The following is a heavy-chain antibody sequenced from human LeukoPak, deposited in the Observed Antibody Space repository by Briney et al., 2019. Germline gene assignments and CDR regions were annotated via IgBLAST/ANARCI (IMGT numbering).Heavy chain of an antibody. CDR2: ISYSGRT. CDR1: GDAVSIGDSC. J-gene: IGHJ1*01. V-gene: IGHV4-39*01. D-gene: IGHD3-22*01. CDR3: ARRRYYNGSGYLE. Sequence: PSETLCLTCSVSGDAVSIGDSCWDWIRQPPRKGLEVIVTISYSGRTYYSPSLKSRVTMSVDPSNNQFSLNLRSVTAADTAVYYCARRRYYNGSGYLEWGQGTLLSVSS.